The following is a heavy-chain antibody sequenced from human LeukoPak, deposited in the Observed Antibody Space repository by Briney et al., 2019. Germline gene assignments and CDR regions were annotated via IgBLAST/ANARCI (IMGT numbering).Heavy chain of an antibody. CDR1: GGSIRSSSYY. CDR2: IYYTGST. D-gene: IGHD6-19*01. Sequence: SETLSLTCTVSGGSIRSSSYYWGWIRQPPGKGLEWIGCIYYTGSTYYNPSLKSRVTISVDTSKNQFSLKLSSVTAADTAVYYCARDHASGYSSGWRFDYWGQGTLVTVSS. J-gene: IGHJ4*02. V-gene: IGHV4-39*07. CDR3: ARDHASGYSSGWRFDY.